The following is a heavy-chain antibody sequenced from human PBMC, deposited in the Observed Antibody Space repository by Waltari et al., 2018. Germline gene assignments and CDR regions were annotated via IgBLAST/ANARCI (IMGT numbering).Heavy chain of an antibody. J-gene: IGHJ5*02. V-gene: IGHV1-24*01. CDR2: FDPEDGET. Sequence: QVQLVQSGAEVKKPGASVKVSCKVSGNTLTELSMHWVPQAPGKGLELMGGFDPEDGETIYAQKFQGRVTMTEDTSTDTAYMELSSLRSEDTAVYYCATIPAAAGYNWFDPWGQGTLVTVSS. CDR3: ATIPAAAGYNWFDP. D-gene: IGHD6-13*01. CDR1: GNTLTELS.